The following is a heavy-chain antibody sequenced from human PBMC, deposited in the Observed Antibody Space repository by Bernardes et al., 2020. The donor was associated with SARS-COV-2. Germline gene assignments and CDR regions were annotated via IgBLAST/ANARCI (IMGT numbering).Heavy chain of an antibody. Sequence: TLSLTCAVYGGSFSGYSWSWMRQSPGKGLEWIGDINHSGRTNYNPSLKTRVTMSLDTSKNQFSLTLSSVTAADTAVYYCARGLGLPFTIFGVVQSWWFDPWGQGTLVNVSS. CDR1: GGSFSGYS. V-gene: IGHV4-34*01. D-gene: IGHD3-3*01. CDR3: ARGLGLPFTIFGVVQSWWFDP. CDR2: INHSGRT. J-gene: IGHJ5*02.